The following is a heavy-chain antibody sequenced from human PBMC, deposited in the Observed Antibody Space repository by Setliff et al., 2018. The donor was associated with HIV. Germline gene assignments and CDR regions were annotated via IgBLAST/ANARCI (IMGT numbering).Heavy chain of an antibody. D-gene: IGHD2-8*01. CDR1: GATFSNSV. J-gene: IGHJ4*02. CDR3: ASGSGYCRNGDCYIGVHKNPDKYFYDY. CDR2: SIPLFKTV. Sequence: GASVKVSCKASGATFSNSVLTWVRQAPGQGLEWMGGSIPLFKTVNYAQKFQGRLTISTDELMTTAYMELSSLKSEDTAVYYCASGSGYCRNGDCYIGVHKNPDKYFYDYWGQGTLVTVSS. V-gene: IGHV1-69*05.